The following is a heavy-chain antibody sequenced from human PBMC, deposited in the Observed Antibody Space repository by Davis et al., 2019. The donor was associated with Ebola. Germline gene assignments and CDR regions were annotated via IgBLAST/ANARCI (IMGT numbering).Heavy chain of an antibody. V-gene: IGHV4-34*01. CDR3: ARGPSVRGMDV. J-gene: IGHJ6*02. CDR2: INHSGST. Sequence: SETLSLTCAVYGGSISGYYWSWIRQPPGKGLEWIGEINHSGSTNYNPSLKSRVTISVDTSKNQFSLKLSSVTAADTAVYYCARGPSVRGMDVWGQGTTVTVSS. D-gene: IGHD3-10*01. CDR1: GGSISGYY.